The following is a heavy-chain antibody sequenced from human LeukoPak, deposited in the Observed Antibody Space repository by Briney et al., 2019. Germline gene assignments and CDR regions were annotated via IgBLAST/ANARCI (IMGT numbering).Heavy chain of an antibody. J-gene: IGHJ5*02. CDR1: GGSFSGYY. CDR3: ASPAMVRGVLSKTNWFDP. V-gene: IGHV4-34*01. CDR2: INHSGST. Sequence: PSETLSLTCAVYGGSFSGYYWSWMRQPPGKGLEWVGEINHSGSTNYNPSLKSRVTISVDTSKNQFSLKLSSVTAADTAVYYCASPAMVRGVLSKTNWFDPWGQGTLVTVSS. D-gene: IGHD3-10*01.